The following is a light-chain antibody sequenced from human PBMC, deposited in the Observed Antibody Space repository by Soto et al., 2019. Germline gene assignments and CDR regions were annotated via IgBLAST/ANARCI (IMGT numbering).Light chain of an antibody. J-gene: IGLJ1*01. CDR1: KLGNKS. V-gene: IGLV3-1*01. CDR3: QAWDSSYV. Sequence: SSELTQPPSVSVSPGQTATITCSGAKLGNKSTSWYQQRPGQSPVLVIYQDTRRPSGIPERFSGSNYGNTATLTISGTQTMDEADYYCQAWDSSYVFGTGTKLTVL. CDR2: QDT.